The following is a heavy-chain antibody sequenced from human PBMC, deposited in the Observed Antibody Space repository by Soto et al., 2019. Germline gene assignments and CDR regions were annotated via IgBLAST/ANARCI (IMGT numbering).Heavy chain of an antibody. CDR1: GFTFSTYT. Sequence: QVQLVESGGGVVQPGRSLRLSCAASGFTFSTYTMHWVRQPPGKGLEWVAVISYDGNNERYTDPVKGRFTVSRDNSKSTLQLQMNSRKSEDAAVYYCARVGYSWRSDGFDFWGQGKMVTVSS. D-gene: IGHD1-26*01. J-gene: IGHJ3*01. V-gene: IGHV3-30-3*01. CDR2: ISYDGNNE. CDR3: ARVGYSWRSDGFDF.